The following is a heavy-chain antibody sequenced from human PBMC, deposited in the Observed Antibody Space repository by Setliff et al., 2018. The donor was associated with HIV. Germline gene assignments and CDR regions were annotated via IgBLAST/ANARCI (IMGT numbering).Heavy chain of an antibody. Sequence: ASVKVSCKASGYTITTYGISWVRQAPGHGLEWMGWISPYIGHTNYAQNFQGRVTMTIDTSTSTAYMELRSLRSDDTAVYFCARLGSGWSDSYYYAMDVWGQGTTVTVSS. V-gene: IGHV1-18*01. CDR1: GYTITTYG. CDR3: ARLGSGWSDSYYYAMDV. CDR2: ISPYIGHT. D-gene: IGHD6-19*01. J-gene: IGHJ6*02.